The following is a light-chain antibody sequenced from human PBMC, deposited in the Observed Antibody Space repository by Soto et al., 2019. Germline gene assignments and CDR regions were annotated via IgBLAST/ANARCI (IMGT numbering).Light chain of an antibody. Sequence: QSALTQPASVSGSPGQSITISFTGTSSDVGGDNYVSWYQQHPGKAPKLMIYDVSNRPSGVSNRFSGSKSGNTASLTISGLQAEDEADYYCSSYTSSSTPVVFGGGTKLTVL. CDR2: DVS. CDR3: SSYTSSSTPVV. J-gene: IGLJ2*01. CDR1: SSDVGGDNY. V-gene: IGLV2-14*01.